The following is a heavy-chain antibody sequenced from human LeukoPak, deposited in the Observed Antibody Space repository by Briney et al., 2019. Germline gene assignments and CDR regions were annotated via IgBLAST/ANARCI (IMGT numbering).Heavy chain of an antibody. CDR1: GFTFSSYG. CDR3: AHDILTGYSKFDY. D-gene: IGHD3-9*01. CDR2: ISYDGSNK. V-gene: IGHV3-30*18. J-gene: IGHJ4*02. Sequence: GGSLRLSCAASGFTFSSYGMHWVRQAPGKGLEWVAVISYDGSNKYYADSVKGRFTTSRDNSKNTLYLQMNSLRAEDTAVYYCAHDILTGYSKFDYWGQGTLVTVSS.